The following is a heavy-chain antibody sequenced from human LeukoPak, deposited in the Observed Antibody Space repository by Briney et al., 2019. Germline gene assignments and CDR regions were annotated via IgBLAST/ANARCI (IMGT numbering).Heavy chain of an antibody. CDR2: INHSGST. CDR1: GGSFSGYY. CDR3: VRDIRGVRTSRFDY. J-gene: IGHJ4*02. Sequence: SETLSLTCAVYGGSFSGYYWSWIRQPPGKGLEWIGEINHSGSTNYNPSLKSRVTISVDTSKNQFSLKLSSVTAADTAVYYCVRDIRGVRTSRFDYWGQGTLVIVSS. D-gene: IGHD3-10*01. V-gene: IGHV4-34*01.